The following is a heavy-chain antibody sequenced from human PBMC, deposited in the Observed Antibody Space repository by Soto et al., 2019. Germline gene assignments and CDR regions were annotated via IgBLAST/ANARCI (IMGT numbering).Heavy chain of an antibody. V-gene: IGHV4-59*01. CDR3: AINRDPVT. CDR1: GGSLRHFY. J-gene: IGHJ5*02. CDR2: VDNSGGT. Sequence: SETLSLTCTVSGGSLRHFYWSWSRQAPGKGLEWIGYVDNSGGTNYNPSLKGRVTISIEMSKSQFSLRLTSVTAADTAIYYCAINRDPVTWGQATMVTAS.